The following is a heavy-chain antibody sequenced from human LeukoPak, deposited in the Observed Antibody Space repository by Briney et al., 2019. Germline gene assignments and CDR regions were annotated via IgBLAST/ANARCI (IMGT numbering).Heavy chain of an antibody. CDR2: ISSSSSYT. CDR1: GFTFSDHY. D-gene: IGHD6-13*01. V-gene: IGHV3-11*05. J-gene: IGHJ4*02. CDR3: ARAGAHTSSWGGPIDY. Sequence: GGSLRLSCAASGFTFSDHYMSWIRQIPGKGLEWVSYISSSSSYTNYADSVKGRFTISRDNAKNSLYLQMNSLRAEDTAVYYCARAGAHTSSWGGPIDYWGQGTLVTVSS.